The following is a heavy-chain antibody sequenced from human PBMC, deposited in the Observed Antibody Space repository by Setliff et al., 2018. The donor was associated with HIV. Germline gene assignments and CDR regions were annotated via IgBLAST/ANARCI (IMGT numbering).Heavy chain of an antibody. V-gene: IGHV1-2*02. Sequence: GASVKVSCKASGYTFSSYDINWVRLAPGRGLEWMGVINSKSGDTNYAQKFQGRVTMTRDTSISTAYMELDRLGSDDTAVYYCVRDPRFSGYAQAFDFWGQGSLVTVSS. CDR3: VRDPRFSGYAQAFDF. CDR2: INSKSGDT. CDR1: GYTFSSYD. D-gene: IGHD5-12*01. J-gene: IGHJ4*02.